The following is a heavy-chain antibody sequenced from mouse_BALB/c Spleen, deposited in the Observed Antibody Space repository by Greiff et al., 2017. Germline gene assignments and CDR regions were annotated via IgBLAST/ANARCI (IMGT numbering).Heavy chain of an antibody. Sequence: EVKVVESGGGLVQPGGSLRLSCATSGFTFTDYYMSWVRQPPGKALEWLGFIRNKANGYTTEYSASVKGRFTISRDNSQSILYLQMNTLRAEDSATYYCARDGDAFDYWGQGTTLTVSS. V-gene: IGHV7-3*02. CDR2: IRNKANGYTT. CDR1: GFTFTDYY. J-gene: IGHJ2*01. CDR3: ARDGDAFDY.